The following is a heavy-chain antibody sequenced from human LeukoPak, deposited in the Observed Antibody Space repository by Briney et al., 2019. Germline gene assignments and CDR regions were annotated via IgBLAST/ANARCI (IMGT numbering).Heavy chain of an antibody. CDR2: ISGSGGST. V-gene: IGHV3-23*01. CDR3: ANSHYYGSGSYYMTYYFDY. Sequence: GGSLRLSCAASGFTFSSYAMSWVRQAPGKGLEWVSAISGSGGSTYYADSVKGRFTISRDNSRNTLYLQMNSLRAEDTAVYYCANSHYYGSGSYYMTYYFDYWGQGTLVTVSS. D-gene: IGHD3-10*01. CDR1: GFTFSSYA. J-gene: IGHJ4*02.